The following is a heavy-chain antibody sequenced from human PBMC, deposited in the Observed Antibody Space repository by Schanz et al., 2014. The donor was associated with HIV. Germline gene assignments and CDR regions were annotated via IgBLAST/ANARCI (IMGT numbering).Heavy chain of an antibody. J-gene: IGHJ4*02. CDR2: ISESGGRT. CDR3: ARDSPVAAGTLDY. CDR1: GFTFGDYA. Sequence: EVHLVESGGGLIKPGRSLRLSCTASGFTFGDYAMSWFRQAPGKGLEWVSSISESGGRTYYADSVLARFTISRDNSKNTLFLQINGLRAEDTAVYYCARDSPVAAGTLDYWGQGTLVTVSS. D-gene: IGHD6-13*01. V-gene: IGHV3-23*04.